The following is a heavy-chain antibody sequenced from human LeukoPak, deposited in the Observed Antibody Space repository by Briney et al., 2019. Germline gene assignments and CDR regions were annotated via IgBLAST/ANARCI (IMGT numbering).Heavy chain of an antibody. CDR2: INPNSGGT. J-gene: IGHJ4*02. D-gene: IGHD1-1*01. CDR3: AREGRLERLGIRYNPNPSY. Sequence: ASVKVSCKASGYTFTGYYMHWVRQAPGQGLEWMGWINPNSGGTNYAQKFQGRVTMTRDTSISTAYMELSRLRSDDTAVYYCAREGRLERLGIRYNPNPSYWGQGTLVTVSS. V-gene: IGHV1-2*02. CDR1: GYTFTGYY.